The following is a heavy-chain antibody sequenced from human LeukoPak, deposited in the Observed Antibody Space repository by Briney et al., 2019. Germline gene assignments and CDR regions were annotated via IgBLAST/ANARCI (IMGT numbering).Heavy chain of an antibody. CDR2: IYSGGNT. CDR1: GFTVSVNY. Sequence: GGSLRLSCAAFGFTVSVNYMSWVRQAPGKGLECVSVIYSGGNTYYADSVKGRFTISRDNSKNTLYLQMNSLRAEDTAVYYCARGLYDYVWGSYYWGQGTLVTVSS. J-gene: IGHJ4*02. D-gene: IGHD3-16*01. V-gene: IGHV3-66*01. CDR3: ARGLYDYVWGSYY.